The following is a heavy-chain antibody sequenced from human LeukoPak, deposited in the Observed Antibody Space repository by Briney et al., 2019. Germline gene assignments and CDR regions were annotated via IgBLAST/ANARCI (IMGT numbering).Heavy chain of an antibody. V-gene: IGHV4-31*03. D-gene: IGHD2-15*01. CDR3: AREPIVVVVAATSYYYYYGMDV. J-gene: IGHJ6*04. CDR1: GGSISSGGYY. CDR2: IYYSGST. Sequence: PSQTLSLTCTVSGGSISSGGYYWSWTRQHPGKGLEWIGYIYYSGSTYYNPSLKSRVTISVDTSKNQFSLKLSSVTAADTAVYYCAREPIVVVVAATSYYYYYGMDVWGKGTTVTVSS.